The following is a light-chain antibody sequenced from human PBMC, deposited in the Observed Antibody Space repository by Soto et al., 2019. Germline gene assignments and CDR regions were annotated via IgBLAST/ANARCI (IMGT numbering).Light chain of an antibody. CDR2: KAS. Sequence: DIQMTQSPSTLSAFVGDTVTITCRASQSVSDWLAWYQQKPGKAPKLLIYKASSLQTGVPSRFSGSGSGAEFTLTISSLQPDDFATYYCKQYETYWTFGQGTKVDIK. V-gene: IGKV1-5*03. CDR1: QSVSDW. J-gene: IGKJ1*01. CDR3: KQYETYWT.